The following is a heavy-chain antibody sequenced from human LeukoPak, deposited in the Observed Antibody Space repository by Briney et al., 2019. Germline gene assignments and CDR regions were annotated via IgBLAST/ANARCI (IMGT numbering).Heavy chain of an antibody. CDR2: INHSGST. J-gene: IGHJ4*02. D-gene: IGHD5-18*01. CDR3: ARDLRGYSYGYVY. CDR1: GGSFSGYY. V-gene: IGHV4-34*01. Sequence: SETLSLTCAVYGGSFSGYYWSWIRQPPGKGLEWIGEINHSGSTNYNPSLKSRVTISVDTSKNHFSLKLSSVTAADTAVYYCARDLRGYSYGYVYWGQGTLVTVSS.